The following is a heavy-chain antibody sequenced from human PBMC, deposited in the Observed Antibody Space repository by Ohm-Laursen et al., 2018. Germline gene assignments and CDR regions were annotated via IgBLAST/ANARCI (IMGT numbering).Heavy chain of an antibody. CDR2: MNPNSGNT. J-gene: IGHJ2*01. CDR3: ARMGPQQPHWYFDL. V-gene: IGHV1-8*02. CDR1: GYTFTSYG. Sequence: GATVKISCKASGYTFTSYGISWVRQATGQGLEWMGWMNPNSGNTGYAQKFQGRVTMTRNTSINTAYMELSSLRSEDTAVYYCARMGPQQPHWYFDLWGRGTLVTVSS. D-gene: IGHD1/OR15-1a*01.